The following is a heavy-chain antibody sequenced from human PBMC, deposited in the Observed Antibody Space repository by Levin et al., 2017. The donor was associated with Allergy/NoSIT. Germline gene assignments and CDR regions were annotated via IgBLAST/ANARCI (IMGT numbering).Heavy chain of an antibody. CDR3: ARGDYDILTGDQTFDY. CDR1: GDSVSSNSAA. Sequence: SETLSLTCAISGDSVSSNSAAWNWIRQSPSRGFEWLGRTYYRSKWYNDYAVSVKRRITINPDTSKNQFSLQLNSVTPEDTAVYYCARGDYDILTGDQTFDYWGQGTLVTVSS. CDR2: TYYRSKWYN. D-gene: IGHD3-9*01. V-gene: IGHV6-1*01. J-gene: IGHJ4*02.